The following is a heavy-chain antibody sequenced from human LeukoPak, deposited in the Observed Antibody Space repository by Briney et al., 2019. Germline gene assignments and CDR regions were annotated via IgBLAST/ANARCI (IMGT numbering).Heavy chain of an antibody. CDR1: GFIFSNYA. D-gene: IGHD3-22*01. CDR2: IRYDGGNT. Sequence: GGSLRLSCAASGFIFSNYAMQWVRQAPGMGLEWVAFIRYDGGNTYYADSVKGRFTISRDNSKNTLYLQMNSLRAEDTAVYYCAKALGSGYPYNWFDPWGQGTLVTVSS. CDR3: AKALGSGYPYNWFDP. V-gene: IGHV3-30*02. J-gene: IGHJ5*02.